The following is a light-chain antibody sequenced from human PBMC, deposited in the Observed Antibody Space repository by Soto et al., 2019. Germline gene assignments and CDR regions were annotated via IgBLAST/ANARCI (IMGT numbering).Light chain of an antibody. V-gene: IGLV2-14*01. CDR3: SSYTSSNSWV. J-gene: IGLJ3*02. CDR2: DVS. CDR1: SSDVGGYDY. Sequence: QSALTQPASVSGSPGQSIAISCTGTSSDVGGYDYVSWYQQHPGRAPKLMIYDVSNRPSGVSNRFSGSKSGNTASLTISGLQPEDEADYYCSSYTSSNSWVFGGGTKLPVL.